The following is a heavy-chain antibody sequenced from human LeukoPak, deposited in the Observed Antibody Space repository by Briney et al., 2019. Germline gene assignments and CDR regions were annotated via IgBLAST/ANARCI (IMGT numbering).Heavy chain of an antibody. CDR1: GFTFSSYG. D-gene: IGHD6-13*01. Sequence: GRSLRLSCAASGFTFSSYGMHWVRQAPGKGLEWVAVISYDGSNKYYADSVKGRFTISRDNSKNTLYLQMNSLRAEDTAVYYCAKVYSSSWYHLDYWGQGTLVIVSS. CDR3: AKVYSSSWYHLDY. CDR2: ISYDGSNK. V-gene: IGHV3-30*18. J-gene: IGHJ4*02.